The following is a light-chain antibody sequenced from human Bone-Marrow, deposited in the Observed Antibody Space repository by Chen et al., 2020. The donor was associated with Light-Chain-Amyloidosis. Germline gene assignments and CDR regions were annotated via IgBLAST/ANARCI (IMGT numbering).Light chain of an antibody. CDR2: KDS. CDR3: QSADSSALGV. Sequence: SYELTQPPSVSVSPGQTARITCSGDALPKQFAYWYQQKPGQAPVLVIYKDSERPSGIPERFYGSCSGTTATLTISGVQAEDEADYYCQSADSSALGVFGGGTKRTVL. CDR1: ALPKQF. V-gene: IGLV3-25*03. J-gene: IGLJ3*02.